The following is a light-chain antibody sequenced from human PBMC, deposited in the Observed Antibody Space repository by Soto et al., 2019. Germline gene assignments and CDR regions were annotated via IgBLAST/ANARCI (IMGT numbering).Light chain of an antibody. CDR1: QSVGNN. Sequence: EIVVTQSPATLSVSPGERATLSCRASQSVGNNFAWYQQKPGQAPRLLIFATSTRATAVPARFSCSGSGTEFTLTISSLQSEDFAVYYCQQYGDWPLTFGGGAKVEIE. V-gene: IGKV3-15*01. J-gene: IGKJ4*01. CDR2: ATS. CDR3: QQYGDWPLT.